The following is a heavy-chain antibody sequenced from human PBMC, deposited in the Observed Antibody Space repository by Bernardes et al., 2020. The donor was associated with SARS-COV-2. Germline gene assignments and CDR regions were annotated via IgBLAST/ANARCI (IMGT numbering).Heavy chain of an antibody. V-gene: IGHV3-7*03. CDR2: MKQDGSEK. CDR3: ARGWPQRVLSVYYYYGMDV. CDR1: GFTFGNYW. D-gene: IGHD3-16*02. Sequence: GGSLRLSCTASGFTFGNYWMNWVRQVPGKGLEWVAKMKQDGSEKYYVESVKGRFIISRDNAKDSLYLQMNGLRVEDTAVYYCARGWPQRVLSVYYYYGMDVWGQGTTVTVSS. J-gene: IGHJ6*02.